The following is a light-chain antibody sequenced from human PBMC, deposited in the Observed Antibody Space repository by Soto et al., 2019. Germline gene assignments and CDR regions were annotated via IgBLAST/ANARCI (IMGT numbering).Light chain of an antibody. J-gene: IGKJ2*01. V-gene: IGKV1-5*03. CDR1: QRISSW. CDR3: QQYNSYSRYT. CDR2: KAS. Sequence: DIQMTQSPSTLSASVGDRVTITCRASQRISSWLAWYQQKPGKAPKLLIYKASSLESGVPSRFSGSGSGTEFTLTISSLQPDDFATYYCQQYNSYSRYTFGQGTKLEIE.